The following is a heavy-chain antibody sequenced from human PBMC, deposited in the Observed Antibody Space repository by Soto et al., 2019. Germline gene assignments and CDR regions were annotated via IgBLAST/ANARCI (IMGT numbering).Heavy chain of an antibody. CDR2: ISNYDNT. J-gene: IGHJ4*02. CDR3: TLYDALVFDF. V-gene: IGHV3-21*01. CDR1: GFTVNTFN. D-gene: IGHD2-8*01. Sequence: EVRLEESGGGLVKPGGSLRLSCAASGFTVNTFNMNWVRQAPGKGLEWVSSISNYDNTAYADSVKGRFTVSRDNAKNSLFLQMNSLRAEDTAVYYCTLYDALVFDFWGKGALVTVSS.